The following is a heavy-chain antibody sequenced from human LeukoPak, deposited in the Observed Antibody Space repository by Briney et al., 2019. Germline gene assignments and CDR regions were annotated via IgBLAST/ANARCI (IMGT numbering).Heavy chain of an antibody. CDR1: GFTFSSYW. CDR2: INSDGSST. J-gene: IGHJ4*02. Sequence: PGGSLRLSCAASGFTFSSYWMPSVRHAPGKGLVWVSRINSDGSSTSYADSVKGRFTISRDNAKNTLYLQMNSLRAEDTAVYYCARAAHDSSGYYLGGVDYWGQGTLVTVSS. V-gene: IGHV3-74*01. D-gene: IGHD3-22*01. CDR3: ARAAHDSSGYYLGGVDY.